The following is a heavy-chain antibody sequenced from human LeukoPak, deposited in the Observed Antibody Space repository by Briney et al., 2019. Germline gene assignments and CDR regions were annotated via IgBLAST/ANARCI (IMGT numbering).Heavy chain of an antibody. J-gene: IGHJ4*02. CDR2: IKQDGSER. D-gene: IGHD6-13*01. CDR3: ARGTAAGNINDY. V-gene: IGHV3-7*01. CDR1: GFTFSSYW. Sequence: GGSLRLSCAASGFTFSSYWMSWVRQAPGKGLEWVANIKQDGSERYYVDSVKGRYTISRDNAKNSLYLQMNSLRAEDTAVYYCARGTAAGNINDYWGQGTLVTVSS.